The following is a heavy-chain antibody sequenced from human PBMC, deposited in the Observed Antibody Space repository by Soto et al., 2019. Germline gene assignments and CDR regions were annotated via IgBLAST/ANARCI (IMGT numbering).Heavy chain of an antibody. V-gene: IGHV1-3*01. J-gene: IGHJ4*02. CDR2: INAGNGDT. D-gene: IGHD3-10*01. CDR1: GYTFTSYA. CDR3: ARGLNVYYSDY. Sequence: ASVKVSCKASGYTFTSYAMHWVRQAPGQRLEWMGWINAGNGDTKYSQKFQGRVTITRDTSASTAYMELSSLRSEDTAVYYCARGLNVYYSDYWGQGTLVTVSS.